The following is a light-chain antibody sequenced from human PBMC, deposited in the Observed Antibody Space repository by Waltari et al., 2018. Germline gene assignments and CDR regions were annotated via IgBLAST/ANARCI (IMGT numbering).Light chain of an antibody. CDR1: SSNTGNNY. J-gene: IGLJ2*01. CDR2: RNN. V-gene: IGLV1-47*01. CDR3: AAWDDSLSGVV. Sequence: QSVLTQPPSASGTPGQRVTISCSGSSSNTGNNYVNWYHQFPGTAPKLLIYRNNQRPSGVPDRVSGSKSGTSASLAISGLRSEDEGDYYCAAWDDSLSGVVFGGGTKLTVL.